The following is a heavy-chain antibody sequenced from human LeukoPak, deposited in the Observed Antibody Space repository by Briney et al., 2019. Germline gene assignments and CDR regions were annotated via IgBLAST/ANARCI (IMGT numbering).Heavy chain of an antibody. CDR3: ARSGYYENYYYYGMDV. CDR2: MNPNSGNI. Sequence: GASVKVSCKASGYTFTSYDINWVRQATGQGLEWMGWMNPNSGNIGYAQKFQGRVTMTRNTSISTAYMELSSLRSEDTAVYYCARSGYYENYYYYGMDVWGQGTTVTVSS. D-gene: IGHD3-3*01. V-gene: IGHV1-8*01. CDR1: GYTFTSYD. J-gene: IGHJ6*02.